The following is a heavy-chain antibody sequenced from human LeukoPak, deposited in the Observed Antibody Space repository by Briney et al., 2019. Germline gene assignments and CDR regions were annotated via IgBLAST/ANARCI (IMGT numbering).Heavy chain of an antibody. V-gene: IGHV4-39*01. J-gene: IGHJ4*02. D-gene: IGHD6-19*01. CDR3: ARSLASYSSGWYYFDY. CDR1: GDSISSSTYY. Sequence: SETLSLTCTVSGDSISSSTYYWGWIRQPPGTGLEWIGSIYYSGSTYYNPSLKSRVTISVDTSKNQFSLKLSSVTAADTAVYYCARSLASYSSGWYYFDYWGQGTLVTVSS. CDR2: IYYSGST.